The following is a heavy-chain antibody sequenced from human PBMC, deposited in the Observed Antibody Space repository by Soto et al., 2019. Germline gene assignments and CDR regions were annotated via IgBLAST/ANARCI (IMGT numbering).Heavy chain of an antibody. D-gene: IGHD1-1*01. V-gene: IGHV3-30-3*01. CDR1: GFTFSSYA. Sequence: QPGGSLRLSCAASGFTFSSYAMHWVRQAPGKGLEWVAVISYDGSNKYYADSVKGRFTISRDNSKNTLYLQMNSLRAEDTAVYYCARPLRALRTIYYYGMDVWGQGTTVTVSS. J-gene: IGHJ6*02. CDR3: ARPLRALRTIYYYGMDV. CDR2: ISYDGSNK.